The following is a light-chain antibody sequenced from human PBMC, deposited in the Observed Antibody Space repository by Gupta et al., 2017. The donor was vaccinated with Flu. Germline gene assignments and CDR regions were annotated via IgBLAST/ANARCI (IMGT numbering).Light chain of an antibody. Sequence: DIQMTQSPSTLSASVGARVTITCRASQNIESWLAWYQQRPGKAPRLLIYKASDLQSGVPSRFSASGSETEFTLAIISLLPDDLATYYCQQDKDYPWTFAHGTKV. CDR1: QNIESW. CDR3: QQDKDYPWT. J-gene: IGKJ1*01. CDR2: KAS. V-gene: IGKV1-5*03.